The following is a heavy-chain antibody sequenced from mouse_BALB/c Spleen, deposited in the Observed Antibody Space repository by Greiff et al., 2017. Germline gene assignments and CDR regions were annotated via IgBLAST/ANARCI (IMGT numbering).Heavy chain of an antibody. Sequence: EVQLQQPGPELVKPGASVKVSCKASGYSFTDFNLYWLKQSHGKSLEWIGYIDPYNGCTSYNQKFKGKATLTVDKSSSTAFKHLNSLASEDSAVYCGAGSLRAFDYWGQGTTVTVSS. D-gene: IGHD1-1*01. CDR1: GYSFTDFN. V-gene: IGHV1S135*01. CDR2: IDPYNGCT. CDR3: AGSLRAFDY. J-gene: IGHJ2*01.